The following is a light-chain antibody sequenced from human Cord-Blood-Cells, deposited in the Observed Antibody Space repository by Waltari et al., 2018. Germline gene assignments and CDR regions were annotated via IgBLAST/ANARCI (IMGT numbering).Light chain of an antibody. Sequence: QSALTQPASVSGSPGQSITISCPGTRSACGSYNLVSWYQQHPGKSPELMIYEGLKRPEGVSNRFSGSKSGNTASLTISGLQAEDEADYYCCSYAGSSTFEVFGGGTKLTVL. J-gene: IGLJ2*01. V-gene: IGLV2-23*03. CDR3: CSYAGSSTFEV. CDR2: EGL. CDR1: RSACGSYNL.